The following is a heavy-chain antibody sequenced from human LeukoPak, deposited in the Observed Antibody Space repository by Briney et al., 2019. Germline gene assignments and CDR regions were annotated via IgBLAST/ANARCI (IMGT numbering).Heavy chain of an antibody. Sequence: SETLSLTCTVSGGSISSGGYYWSWIRQPPGKGLEWIGYIYHSGSTYYNPSLKSRVTISVDRSKNQFSLKLSSVTAADTAVYYCARVTIAAAGSCFEYWGQGTLVTVSS. J-gene: IGHJ4*02. V-gene: IGHV4-30-2*01. D-gene: IGHD6-13*01. CDR2: IYHSGST. CDR3: ARVTIAAAGSCFEY. CDR1: GGSISSGGYY.